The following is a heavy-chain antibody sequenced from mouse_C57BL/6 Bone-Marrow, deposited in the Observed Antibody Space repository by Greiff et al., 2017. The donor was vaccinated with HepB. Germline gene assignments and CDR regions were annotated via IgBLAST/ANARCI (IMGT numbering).Heavy chain of an antibody. D-gene: IGHD2-2*01. CDR3: TCLSTMVTTGGAMDY. CDR2: ISSGGDYI. V-gene: IGHV5-9-1*02. CDR1: GFTFSSYA. Sequence: EVQRVESGEGLVKPGGSLKLSCAASGFTFSSYAMSWVRQTPEKRLEWVAYISSGGDYIYYADTVKGRFTISRDNARNTLYLQMSRLTSEDTAMYYCTCLSTMVTTGGAMDYWGQGTSVTVSS. J-gene: IGHJ4*01.